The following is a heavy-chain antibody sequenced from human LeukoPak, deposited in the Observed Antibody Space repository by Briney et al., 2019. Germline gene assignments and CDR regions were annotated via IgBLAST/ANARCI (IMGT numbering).Heavy chain of an antibody. CDR2: ISSSSSYI. CDR3: ARGGSYSGRVDAFDI. D-gene: IGHD1-26*01. Sequence: GGSLRLSCAASGFTFSSYSMNWVRQAPGKGLEWVSSISSSSSYIYYADSVKGRFTISRDNAKNSLYLQMNSLRAEDTAVYYCARGGSYSGRVDAFDIWGQGTMVTVSS. V-gene: IGHV3-21*01. CDR1: GFTFSSYS. J-gene: IGHJ3*02.